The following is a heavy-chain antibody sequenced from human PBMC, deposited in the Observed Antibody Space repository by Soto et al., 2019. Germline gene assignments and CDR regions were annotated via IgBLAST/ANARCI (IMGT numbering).Heavy chain of an antibody. CDR3: AIPRLNYYDSSGYFDY. Sequence: AAVKVSCKASGYTFTSYAMHWVRQAPGQRLEWMGWINAGNGNTKYSQKFQGRVTITRDTSASTAYMELSSLRSEDTAVYYCAIPRLNYYDSSGYFDYWGQGTLVTV. D-gene: IGHD3-22*01. J-gene: IGHJ4*02. V-gene: IGHV1-3*01. CDR2: INAGNGNT. CDR1: GYTFTSYA.